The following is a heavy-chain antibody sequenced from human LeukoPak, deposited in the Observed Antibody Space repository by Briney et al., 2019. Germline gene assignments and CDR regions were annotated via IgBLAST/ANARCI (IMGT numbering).Heavy chain of an antibody. CDR2: IRSKANSYAT. CDR3: TRHPDFWSGYYWINFDY. Sequence: GGSLRLSCAASGFTFSGSAMHWVRQASGKGLEWVGRIRSKANSYATAYAASVKGRFTISRDDSKSTAYLQMNSLKTEDTAVYYCTRHPDFWSGYYWINFDYWGQGTLVTVSS. J-gene: IGHJ4*02. CDR1: GFTFSGSA. D-gene: IGHD3-3*01. V-gene: IGHV3-73*01.